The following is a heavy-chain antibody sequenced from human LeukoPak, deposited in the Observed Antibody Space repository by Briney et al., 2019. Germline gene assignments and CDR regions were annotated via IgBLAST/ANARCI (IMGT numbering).Heavy chain of an antibody. J-gene: IGHJ4*02. V-gene: IGHV3-7*01. CDR1: GFTFSSYW. CDR2: IKQDGSEK. Sequence: GGSLRLSCAASGFTFSSYWMSWVRQAPGKGLEWVANIKQDGSEKYYVDSVRGRFTISRDNAKNSLYLQMNSLRAEDTAVYYCARVHLSPRYNKYYYDSSGYSPFDYWGQGTLVTVSS. D-gene: IGHD3-22*01. CDR3: ARVHLSPRYNKYYYDSSGYSPFDY.